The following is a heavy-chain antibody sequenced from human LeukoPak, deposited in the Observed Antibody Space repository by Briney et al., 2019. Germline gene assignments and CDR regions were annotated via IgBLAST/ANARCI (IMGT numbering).Heavy chain of an antibody. D-gene: IGHD6-13*01. CDR2: ISYDGSNK. J-gene: IGHJ4*02. CDR1: GFTFSSYA. Sequence: PGRSLRLSCAASGFTFSSYARHWVRQAPGKGLEWVAVISYDGSNKYYADSVKGRFTISRDNSKNTLYLQMNSLRAEDTAVYYCARTEGIAAASRGFYYWGQGTLVTVSS. V-gene: IGHV3-30*04. CDR3: ARTEGIAAASRGFYY.